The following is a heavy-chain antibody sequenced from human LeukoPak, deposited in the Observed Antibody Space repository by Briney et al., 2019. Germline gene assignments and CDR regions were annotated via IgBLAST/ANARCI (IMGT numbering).Heavy chain of an antibody. D-gene: IGHD3-10*01. CDR1: GYTFTSYA. V-gene: IGHV1-2*02. CDR3: ARDNYGSGSYYKC. CDR2: INPNNGGT. Sequence: ASVKVSCKASGYTFTSYAMHWVRQAPGQGLEWMGWINPNNGGTKYAQKFQGRVTMTRDTSIGTAYMDLSRLRSDDTAVYYCARDNYGSGSYYKCWGQGTLVTVSS. J-gene: IGHJ4*02.